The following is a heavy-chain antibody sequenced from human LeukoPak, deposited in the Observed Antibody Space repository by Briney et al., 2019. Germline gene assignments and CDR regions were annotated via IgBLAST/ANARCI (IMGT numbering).Heavy chain of an antibody. V-gene: IGHV1-69*05. Sequence: ASVKVSCKASEGTFSSYAINWVRQAPGQGLEWMGGIIPIFGTANYAQKFQGRVTITTDESTSTAYMELSSLRSEDTAVYYCARATPTYSSSSTTHPYYYYYMDVWGKGTTVTVSS. CDR2: IIPIFGTA. CDR3: ARATPTYSSSSTTHPYYYYYMDV. D-gene: IGHD6-6*01. J-gene: IGHJ6*03. CDR1: EGTFSSYA.